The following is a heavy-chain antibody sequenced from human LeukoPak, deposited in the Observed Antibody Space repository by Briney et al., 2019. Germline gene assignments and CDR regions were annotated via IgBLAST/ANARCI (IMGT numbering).Heavy chain of an antibody. J-gene: IGHJ4*02. Sequence: GGSLRLSCAASGFTFGSYGMHWVRQAPGKGLEWVAVVSHDGSNNYSANYVKGRFIISRDNSKNTLYLQMNSLRAEDTAVYYCAKSGIEAAGSLVYFDYWGQGTLVTASS. D-gene: IGHD6-13*01. CDR1: GFTFGSYG. CDR2: VSHDGSNN. V-gene: IGHV3-30*18. CDR3: AKSGIEAAGSLVYFDY.